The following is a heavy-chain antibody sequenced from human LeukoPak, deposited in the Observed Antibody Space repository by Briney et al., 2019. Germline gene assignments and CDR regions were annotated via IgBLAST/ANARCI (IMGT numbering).Heavy chain of an antibody. CDR2: IKQDGSEK. CDR1: GFTFNHYW. CDR3: ATSRSFDY. J-gene: IGHJ4*02. Sequence: PGGSLRLSCAASGFTFNHYWMTWVRQTPRKGLEWVANIKQDGSEKYYVDSVKGRFTISRDNAKNSLYLQMNSLSAEDTAVYYCATSRSFDYWGQGTLVTVSS. V-gene: IGHV3-7*01.